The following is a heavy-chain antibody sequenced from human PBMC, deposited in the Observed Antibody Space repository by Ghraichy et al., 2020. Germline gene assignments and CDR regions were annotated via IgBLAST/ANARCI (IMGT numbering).Heavy chain of an antibody. D-gene: IGHD3-22*01. CDR2: FDPEDGET. V-gene: IGHV1-24*01. Sequence: ASVKVSCKISGYTLTELAMHWVRQAPGKGLEWMGGFDPEDGETIYAQKFQGRVTMTEDTSTDTAYMELSSLRSEDTAVYYCATIPFEFWGSGYYWGQGTLVTASS. CDR1: GYTLTELA. CDR3: ATIPFEFWGSGYY. J-gene: IGHJ4*02.